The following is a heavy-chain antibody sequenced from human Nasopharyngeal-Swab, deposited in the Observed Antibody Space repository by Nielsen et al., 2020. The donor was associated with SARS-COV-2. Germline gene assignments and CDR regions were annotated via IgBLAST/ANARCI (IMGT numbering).Heavy chain of an antibody. CDR1: GFTFSSYA. J-gene: IGHJ5*02. D-gene: IGHD3-9*01. CDR2: ISGSGGST. CDR3: AKAGWGGRYFDWHKS. V-gene: IGHV3-23*01. Sequence: GGSLRLFCAASGFTFSSYAMSWVRQAPGKGLEWVSAISGSGGSTYYADSVKGRFTISRDNSKNTLYLQMNSLRAEDTAVYYCAKAGWGGRYFDWHKSWGQGTLVTVSS.